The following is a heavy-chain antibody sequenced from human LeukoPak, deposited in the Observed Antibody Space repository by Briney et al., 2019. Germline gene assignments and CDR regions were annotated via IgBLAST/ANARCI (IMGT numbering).Heavy chain of an antibody. J-gene: IGHJ5*02. Sequence: SETLSLTCAVYGGSFSGYYWSWIRQPPGKGLEWNGEINHSGSTNYNPSLKSRVTISVDTSKNQFSLKLSSVTAADTAVYYCARGLGYCSSTSCPPWFDPWGQGTLVTVSS. CDR1: GGSFSGYY. CDR2: INHSGST. D-gene: IGHD2-2*01. CDR3: ARGLGYCSSTSCPPWFDP. V-gene: IGHV4-34*01.